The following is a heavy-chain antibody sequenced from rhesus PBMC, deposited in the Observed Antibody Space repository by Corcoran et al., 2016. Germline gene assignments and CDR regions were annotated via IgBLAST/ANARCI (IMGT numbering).Heavy chain of an antibody. J-gene: IGHJ4*01. CDR3: ARNYYGSGYYYYFDY. D-gene: IGHD3-28*01. V-gene: IGHV4-122*02. CDR2: ITYSGST. Sequence: QVQLQESGPGLVKPSETLSLTCAVSGYSLSSGYYWSWIRQPPGKGLEWIGYITYSGSTSYKPSRKSRVTISRNTSKNQFSLKLSSVTAADTAVYYCARNYYGSGYYYYFDYWGQGVLVTVSS. CDR1: GYSLSSGYY.